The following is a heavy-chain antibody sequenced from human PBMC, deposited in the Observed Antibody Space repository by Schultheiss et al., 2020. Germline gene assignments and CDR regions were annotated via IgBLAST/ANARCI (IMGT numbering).Heavy chain of an antibody. Sequence: GGSLRLSCAASGFTFISYGMHWVRQAPGKGLEWVAVISYDGSEKYYADSVKGRFTISRDNAKNSLYLQMNSLRAEDTALYYCARESAGYCSSTSCFDAFDIWGQGTMVTVSS. V-gene: IGHV3-30*03. D-gene: IGHD2-2*01. J-gene: IGHJ3*02. CDR2: ISYDGSEK. CDR3: ARESAGYCSSTSCFDAFDI. CDR1: GFTFISYG.